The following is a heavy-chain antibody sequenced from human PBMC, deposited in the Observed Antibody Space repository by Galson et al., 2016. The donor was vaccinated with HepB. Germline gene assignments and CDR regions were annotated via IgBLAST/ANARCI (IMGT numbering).Heavy chain of an antibody. CDR3: VRGDYYGSANYGAFDV. CDR1: EFTFGDFA. J-gene: IGHJ3*01. V-gene: IGHV3-20*04. D-gene: IGHD3-10*01. Sequence: SLRLSCAASEFTFGDFALSWVRQSPGKGPEWVSGINWNGGKTSYADSVRGRFNIFRDNAKNSLILQMSSLRAEDTAFYYCVRGDYYGSANYGAFDVWGQGKLVSGSS. CDR2: INWNGGKT.